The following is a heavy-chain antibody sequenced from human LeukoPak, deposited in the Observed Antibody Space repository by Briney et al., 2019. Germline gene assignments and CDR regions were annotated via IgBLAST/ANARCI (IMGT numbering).Heavy chain of an antibody. J-gene: IGHJ3*02. Sequence: PGGSLRLSCAASGFTFSSYWMSWVRQAPGKGLEWVANIKQDGSEKYYVDSVKGRFTISRDNAKNSLYLQMNSLRAEDTAVYYCARDAAVASRAFDIWGQGTMVTVSS. D-gene: IGHD6-19*01. CDR3: ARDAAVASRAFDI. CDR1: GFTFSSYW. CDR2: IKQDGSEK. V-gene: IGHV3-7*01.